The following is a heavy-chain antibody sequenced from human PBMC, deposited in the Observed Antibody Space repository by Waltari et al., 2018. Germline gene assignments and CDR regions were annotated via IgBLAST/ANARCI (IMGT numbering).Heavy chain of an antibody. CDR2: INHSGST. CDR1: GGSFSGYY. J-gene: IGHJ6*02. Sequence: QVQLQQWGAGLLKPSETLSLTCAVYGGSFSGYYWSWIRQPPGKGLEWIGEINHSGSTNYNPSLKSRVTISVDTSKNQFSLKLSSVTAADTAVYYCARGGDFWSGSYYYYYGMDVWGQGTTVTVSS. D-gene: IGHD3-3*01. V-gene: IGHV4-34*01. CDR3: ARGGDFWSGSYYYYYGMDV.